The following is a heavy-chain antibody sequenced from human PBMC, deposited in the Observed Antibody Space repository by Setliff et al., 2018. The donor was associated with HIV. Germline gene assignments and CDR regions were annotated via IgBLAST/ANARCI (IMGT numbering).Heavy chain of an antibody. D-gene: IGHD6-19*01. CDR1: GDSLRSGNW. CDR3: ARYSSLWKNLDY. J-gene: IGHJ4*02. CDR2: VFHVGST. V-gene: IGHV4-4*02. Sequence: PSETLSLTCAVSGDSLRSGNWWNWVRQPPGKGLGWIGEVFHVGSTNYNPSRSSRVTISVDKSKSQFSLRLTFVTAADTAVYYCARYSSLWKNLDYWGQGALVTVSS.